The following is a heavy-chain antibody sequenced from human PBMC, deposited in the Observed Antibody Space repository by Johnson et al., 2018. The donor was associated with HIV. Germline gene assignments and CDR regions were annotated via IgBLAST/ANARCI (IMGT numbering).Heavy chain of an antibody. J-gene: IGHJ3*02. CDR1: GFTFSSHW. CDR3: AKVRLQSITIFGVASDAFDI. D-gene: IGHD3-3*01. Sequence: VQLVESGGGLVQPGGSLRRSCAASGFTFSSHWMHWVHQAPGKGLVLVSRIHSDGSSTSYADSVKRRFTISRANSKNTLYLQMNSLSAEDTAVYYCAKVRLQSITIFGVASDAFDIWGQGTMVTVSS. CDR2: IHSDGSST. V-gene: IGHV3-74*01.